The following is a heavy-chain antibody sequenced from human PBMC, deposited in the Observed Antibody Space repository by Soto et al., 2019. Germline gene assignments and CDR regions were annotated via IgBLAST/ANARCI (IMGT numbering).Heavy chain of an antibody. CDR3: TRDGRRGYDMDV. CDR2: ISYDGSNK. CDR1: GFTFSSYA. V-gene: IGHV3-30-3*01. Sequence: PGGSLRLSCAASGFTFSSYAMHWVRQAPGKGLEWVAVISYDGSNKYYADSVKGRFTISRVNSKNTLYLQMNSLRDEDTGVYYCTRDGRRGYDMDVWGQGTTVTVSS. J-gene: IGHJ6*02. D-gene: IGHD1-26*01.